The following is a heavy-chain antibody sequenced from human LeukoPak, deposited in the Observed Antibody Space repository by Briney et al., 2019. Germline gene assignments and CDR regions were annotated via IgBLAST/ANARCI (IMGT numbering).Heavy chain of an antibody. CDR1: GYTFTGYY. V-gene: IGHV1-2*02. D-gene: IGHD3-10*01. CDR3: ARARDYYGSGSYYDGFDY. Sequence: GASVKVSCKASGYTFTGYYMHWVRQAPGQGLEWMGWINPNSGGTNYAQKFQGRVTMTRDTSISTAYMELSRLRSDDTAVYYCARARDYYGSGSYYDGFDYWGQGTLVTVSS. J-gene: IGHJ4*02. CDR2: INPNSGGT.